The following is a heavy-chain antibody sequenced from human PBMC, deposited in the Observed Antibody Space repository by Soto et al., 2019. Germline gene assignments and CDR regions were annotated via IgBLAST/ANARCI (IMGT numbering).Heavy chain of an antibody. D-gene: IGHD3-22*01. J-gene: IGHJ4*02. V-gene: IGHV1-18*01. CDR3: ASLPYYDGRGPIVDFDY. CDR1: GYTFTSYG. CDR2: ISAYNGNT. Sequence: ASVKVSCKASGYTFTSYGISWVRQAPGQGLEWMGWISAYNGNTNYAQKLQGRVTMTTDTSTSTAYMELRSLRSDDTAVYYCASLPYYDGRGPIVDFDYWGQGTLVTVSS.